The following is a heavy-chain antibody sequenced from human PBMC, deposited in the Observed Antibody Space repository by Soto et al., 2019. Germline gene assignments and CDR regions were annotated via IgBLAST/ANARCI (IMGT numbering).Heavy chain of an antibody. CDR2: IYPDDSDS. CDR1: GYSFTDYW. Sequence: GESLKISCNGSGYSFTDYWIGWVRQMPGKGLEWMGIIYPDDSDSRYSPSFQGQVTISADKSISSAYLQWSSLRASDTAMYYCVRSYNSGWIFDYRRQGPLVTV. V-gene: IGHV5-51*01. D-gene: IGHD6-19*01. J-gene: IGHJ4*02. CDR3: VRSYNSGWIFDY.